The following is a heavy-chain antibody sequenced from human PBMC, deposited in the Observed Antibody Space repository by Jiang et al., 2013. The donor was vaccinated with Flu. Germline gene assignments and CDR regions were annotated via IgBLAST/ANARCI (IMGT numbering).Heavy chain of an antibody. CDR3: ARGRRSSSWYDLMNVKGWLDP. Sequence: VLLKPSETLSLTCAVYGGSFSGYYWSWIRQPPGKGLEWIGEINHSGSTNYNPSLKSRVTISVDTSKNQFSLKLSSVTAADTAVYYCARGRRSSSWYDLMNVKGWLDPWGPGEPWSPSPQ. V-gene: IGHV4-34*01. J-gene: IGHJ5*02. D-gene: IGHD6-13*01. CDR2: INHSGST. CDR1: GGSFSGYY.